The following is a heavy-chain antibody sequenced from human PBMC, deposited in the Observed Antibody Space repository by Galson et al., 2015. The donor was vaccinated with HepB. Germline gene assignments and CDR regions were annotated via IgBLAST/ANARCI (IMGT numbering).Heavy chain of an antibody. CDR2: INPNSGYT. V-gene: IGHV1-2*02. CDR3: ARKFRALENYYYYIDV. CDR1: GYTFTAYY. J-gene: IGHJ6*03. Sequence: SVKVSCKASGYTFTAYYINWVRQAPGQGLEWMGWINPNSGYTNYAQNFQGRVTMTRDTSISTAYMELSRLTSGDTAIYYCARKFRALENYYYYIDVWGEGTTVAVSS. D-gene: IGHD3-10*01.